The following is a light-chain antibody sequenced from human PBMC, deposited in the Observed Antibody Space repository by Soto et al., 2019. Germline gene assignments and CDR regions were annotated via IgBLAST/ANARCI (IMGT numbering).Light chain of an antibody. J-gene: IGLJ3*02. CDR3: QSYDSRLSGPV. CDR1: SSNIGAGYD. Sequence: QSVLTQPPSVSGAPGQRVTISCTGSSSNIGAGYDVPWYRQLPGTAPKLLIHGNSNRPSGVPHRFSGSKSGSSASLAITGLQAADEADYSCQSYDSRLSGPVFGGGTKQPVL. V-gene: IGLV1-40*01. CDR2: GNS.